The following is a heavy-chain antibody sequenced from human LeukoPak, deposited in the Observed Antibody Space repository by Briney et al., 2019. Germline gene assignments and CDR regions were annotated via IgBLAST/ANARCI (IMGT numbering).Heavy chain of an antibody. CDR3: ASFSDSSGYYYFDY. CDR1: GYTFTGYY. CDR2: INPNSGGT. Sequence: ASVKVSCKASGYTFTGYYMHWVRQAPGQGLEWMGWINPNSGGTNYAQKFQGRVTMTRDTSISTAYMELSRLRSDDTAVYYCASFSDSSGYYYFDYWGQGTLVTVSS. D-gene: IGHD3-22*01. V-gene: IGHV1-2*02. J-gene: IGHJ4*02.